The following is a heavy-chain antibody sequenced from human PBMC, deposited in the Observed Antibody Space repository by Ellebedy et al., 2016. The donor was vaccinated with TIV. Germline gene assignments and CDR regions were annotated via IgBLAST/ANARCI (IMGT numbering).Heavy chain of an antibody. J-gene: IGHJ4*02. D-gene: IGHD4-17*01. CDR2: IYSGGST. Sequence: GESLKISCAASGFIVSSDHMSWVRQAPGKGLEWVSVIYSGGSTYYADSVKGRFTISRDNSKNTLYLQMNSLRAEDTAVYYCAGSPSTGYWGQGTLVTVSS. V-gene: IGHV3-53*01. CDR1: GFIVSSDH. CDR3: AGSPSTGY.